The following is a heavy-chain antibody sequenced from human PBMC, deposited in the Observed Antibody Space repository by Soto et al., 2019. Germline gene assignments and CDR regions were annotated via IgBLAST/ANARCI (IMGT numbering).Heavy chain of an antibody. V-gene: IGHV4-34*01. J-gene: IGHJ5*02. D-gene: IGHD3-10*01. CDR1: GGSFSGYY. CDR3: ATQQRFLWFGEPSEWFDP. CDR2: INHSGST. Sequence: PSETLSLTCAVYGGSFSGYYWSWIRQPPGKGLEWIGEINHSGSTNYNPSLKSRVTISVDTSKNQFSLKLSSVTAADTAVYYCATQQRFLWFGEPSEWFDPCGPGTLVTVSS.